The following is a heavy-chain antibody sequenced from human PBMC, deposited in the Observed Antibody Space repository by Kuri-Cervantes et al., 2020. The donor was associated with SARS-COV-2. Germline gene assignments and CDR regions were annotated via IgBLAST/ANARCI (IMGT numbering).Heavy chain of an antibody. V-gene: IGHV4-34*01. Sequence: SETLSLTCAVYGGSFSGYYWSWIRQPPGKGLEWIGEINHSGSTNYNPSLKSRVTISVDTSKNQFSLKLSSVTAADTAVYYCARGGFRGENWFDPWGQGTLATVSS. CDR2: INHSGST. CDR1: GGSFSGYY. J-gene: IGHJ5*02. CDR3: ARGGFRGENWFDP. D-gene: IGHD2/OR15-2a*01.